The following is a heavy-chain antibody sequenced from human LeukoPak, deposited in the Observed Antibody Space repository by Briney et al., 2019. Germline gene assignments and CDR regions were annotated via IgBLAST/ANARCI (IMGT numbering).Heavy chain of an antibody. CDR1: GSTFSTST. V-gene: IGHV3-21*01. CDR2: ISSSSSYI. CDR3: ARVWGYGHFDY. J-gene: IGHJ4*02. D-gene: IGHD3-16*01. Sequence: GGSLRLSCTVSGSTFSTSTVNWGGQAPGEGLEWVSYISSSSSYIYYADSVKGRFTISRDNARNSLYLQMNRLRAEDTAVYYSARVWGYGHFDYWGQGTLVTVSS.